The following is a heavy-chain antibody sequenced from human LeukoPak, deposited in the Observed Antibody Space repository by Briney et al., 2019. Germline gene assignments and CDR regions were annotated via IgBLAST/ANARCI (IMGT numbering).Heavy chain of an antibody. Sequence: GGALRLSCAASGFIFSSYWMSCVRQAPGKGREGVANIKQEGSEKYYVDSVKGRFTISRDNAKNSLYLQMNSLRAEDTAVYYCARVSSYSFDYWGQGTLGTVSS. J-gene: IGHJ4*02. V-gene: IGHV3-7*01. CDR3: ARVSSYSFDY. CDR2: IKQEGSEK. CDR1: GFIFSSYW.